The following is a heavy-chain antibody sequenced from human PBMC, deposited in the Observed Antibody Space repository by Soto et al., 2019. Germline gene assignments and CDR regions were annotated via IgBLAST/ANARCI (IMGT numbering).Heavy chain of an antibody. V-gene: IGHV4-39*01. CDR1: GSSINCSGYY. J-gene: IGHJ4*02. CDR2: MFYGVST. CDR3: ARLPSRHLVDY. D-gene: IGHD3-3*02. Sequence: PSETLSLTCTVSGSSINCSGYYWGWIRQPPGKGLEWIGSMFYGVSTYYNPSLKSRVTVSVDTSKNQFSLNLRSVTAADTAVYYCARLPSRHLVDYWGQGTLVTAPQ.